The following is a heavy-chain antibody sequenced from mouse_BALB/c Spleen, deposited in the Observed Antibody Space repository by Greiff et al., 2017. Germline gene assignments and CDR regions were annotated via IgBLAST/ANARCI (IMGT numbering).Heavy chain of an antibody. D-gene: IGHD2-10*01. CDR1: GYSITSGYY. CDR3: ASSYYGNFWFAY. V-gene: IGHV3-6*02. J-gene: IGHJ3*01. CDR2: ISYDGSN. Sequence: EVQLQESGPGLVKPSQSLSLTCSVTGYSITSGYYWTWIRQFPGNKLEWMGYISYDGSNNYNPSLKNRISITRDTSKNQFFLKLNSVTTEDTATYYCASSYYGNFWFAYWGQGTLVTVSA.